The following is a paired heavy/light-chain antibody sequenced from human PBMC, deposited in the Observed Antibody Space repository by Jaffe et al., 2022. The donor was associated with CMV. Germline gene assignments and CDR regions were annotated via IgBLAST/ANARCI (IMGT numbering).Light chain of an antibody. CDR2: GAS. J-gene: IGKJ2*01. CDR1: QTVSGNN. Sequence: EIVLTQSPDTVSLSPGEGATLSCRASQTVSGNNLAWYQHKPGQAPRLVIYGASNRVTGIPDRFSGSGSGTEFALTISRVEPEDLAVYYCQQYGSSPRTFGQGTKLEIK. CDR3: QQYGSSPRT. V-gene: IGKV3-20*01.
Heavy chain of an antibody. CDR1: TVSFTGFY. V-gene: IGHV4-34*01. Sequence: QIHLQERGAGLLKPSETLSLTCVVDTVSFTGFYWSWLRQSPGKGLEWIGEINHSGKTNYSPSLKSRVTISIDTSKKQFFLNLTSVTAADAAIFFCARGRGAWTGFNTLDYFDYWGQGALVTVSS. CDR3: ARGRGAWTGFNTLDYFDY. CDR2: INHSGKT. J-gene: IGHJ4*02. D-gene: IGHD3-3*01.